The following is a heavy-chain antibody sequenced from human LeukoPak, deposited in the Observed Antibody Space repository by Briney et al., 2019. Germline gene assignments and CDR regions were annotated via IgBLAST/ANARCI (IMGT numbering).Heavy chain of an antibody. V-gene: IGHV1-18*01. D-gene: IGHD1-14*01. J-gene: IGHJ4*02. CDR1: GYTFTSYG. CDR2: ISAYNGNT. CDR3: ARVARREYYFDY. Sequence: GASVKVSCKASGYTFTSYGISWVRQAPGQGVECMGWISAYNGNTNYAQKLQGRVTMNTDTSTSTAYMELRSLRSDDTAVYYCARVARREYYFDYWGQGTLVTVSS.